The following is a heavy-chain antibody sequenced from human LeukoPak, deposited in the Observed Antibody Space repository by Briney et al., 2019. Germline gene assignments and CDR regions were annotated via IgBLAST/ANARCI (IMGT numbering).Heavy chain of an antibody. D-gene: IGHD1-26*01. V-gene: IGHV1-69*05. CDR1: GGTFSSYA. CDR3: ARGGGSYYVGNY. CDR2: IIPIFGTA. Sequence: SVKVSCKASGGTFSSYAISWVRQAPGQGLEWMGGIIPIFGTANYAQKFQGRVTITTDESTSTAYMELSSLRSEDTAVHYCARGGGSYYVGNYWGQGTLVTVSS. J-gene: IGHJ4*02.